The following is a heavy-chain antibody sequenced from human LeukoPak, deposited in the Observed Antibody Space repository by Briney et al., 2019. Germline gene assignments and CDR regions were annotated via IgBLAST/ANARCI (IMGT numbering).Heavy chain of an antibody. V-gene: IGHV1-8*01. CDR3: ARPVVGYCSGGSCYSAEYFQH. J-gene: IGHJ1*01. CDR1: VYTFTSYD. Sequence: ASVKVSCKASVYTFTSYDINWVRQATGQGLEWMGWMNPNSGNTGYAQKFQGRVTMTRNTSISTAYMELSSLRSEDTAVYYCARPVVGYCSGGSCYSAEYFQHWGQGTLVTVSS. D-gene: IGHD2-15*01. CDR2: MNPNSGNT.